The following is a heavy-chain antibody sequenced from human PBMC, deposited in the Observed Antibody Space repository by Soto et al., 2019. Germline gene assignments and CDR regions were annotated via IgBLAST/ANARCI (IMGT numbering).Heavy chain of an antibody. CDR3: TASIAARPSHWFDP. J-gene: IGHJ5*02. V-gene: IGHV3-49*03. D-gene: IGHD6-6*01. CDR2: IRSKAYGGTT. CDR1: GFTFGDYA. Sequence: GGSLRLSCTASGFTFGDYAMSWFRQAPGKGLEWVGFIRSKAYGGTTEYAASVKGRFTISRDDSKSIAYLQMNSLKTEDTAVYYCTASIAARPSHWFDPWGQGTLVTVSS.